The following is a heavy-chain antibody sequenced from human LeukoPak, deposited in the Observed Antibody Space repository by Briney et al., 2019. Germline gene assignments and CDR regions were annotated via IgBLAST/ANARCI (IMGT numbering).Heavy chain of an antibody. CDR1: GLTVSSNY. CDR2: ISGSGGST. V-gene: IGHV3-23*01. Sequence: GGSLRLSCAASGLTVSSNYMSWVRQAPGKGLEWVSAISGSGGSTYYADSVKGRFTISRDNSKNTLYLQMNSLRAEDTAVYYCAKGTSSLEMANDYWGQGTLVTVSS. CDR3: AKGTSSLEMANDY. J-gene: IGHJ4*02. D-gene: IGHD5-24*01.